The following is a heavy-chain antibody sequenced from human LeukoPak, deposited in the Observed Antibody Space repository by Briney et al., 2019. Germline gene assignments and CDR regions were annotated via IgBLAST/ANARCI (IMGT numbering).Heavy chain of an antibody. CDR3: AKTGNHYYFYVDV. D-gene: IGHD1-14*01. V-gene: IGHV3-48*01. J-gene: IGHJ6*03. Sequence: GGSLRLSCAASGFTFSSFSMNWVRQAPGKGLEWVAYISSSSTIYYADSVKGRFTVSRDNVQNSLYPQMNSLRADDTAVYYCAKTGNHYYFYVDVWGKGTTVTVSS. CDR1: GFTFSSFS. CDR2: ISSSSTI.